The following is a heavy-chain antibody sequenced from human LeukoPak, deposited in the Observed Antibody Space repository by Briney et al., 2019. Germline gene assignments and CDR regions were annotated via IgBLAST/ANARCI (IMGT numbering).Heavy chain of an antibody. V-gene: IGHV3-23*01. D-gene: IGHD6-19*01. CDR3: AKIRDGWYGVDY. J-gene: IGHJ4*02. Sequence: GGSLRLSCAASGFTFTNYAMTWVRQAPGKGLDWVSTIGGGGSTTYYADSVRGRFTISRDNSKNTLSLQMISLRVEDTAVYYCAKIRDGWYGVDYWGQGTLVTVSS. CDR2: IGGGGSTT. CDR1: GFTFTNYA.